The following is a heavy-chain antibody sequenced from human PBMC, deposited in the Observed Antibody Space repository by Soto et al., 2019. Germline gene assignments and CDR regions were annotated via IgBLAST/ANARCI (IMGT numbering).Heavy chain of an antibody. D-gene: IGHD5-18*01. V-gene: IGHV1-18*01. CDR3: AKTFGYSYAIDY. CDR1: GYTFTSYG. CDR2: ISAYNGNT. Sequence: QVQLVQSGAEVKKPGASVKVSCKASGYTFTSYGINWVRQAPGQGLEWMGWISAYNGNTNYAQKLQGIVTMTTDTSTSKAYMELRSLTSDDTAVYFCAKTFGYSYAIDYWGQGTLVTVSS. J-gene: IGHJ4*02.